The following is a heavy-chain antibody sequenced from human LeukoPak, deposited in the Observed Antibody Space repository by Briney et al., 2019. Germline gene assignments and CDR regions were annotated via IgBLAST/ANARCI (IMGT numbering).Heavy chain of an antibody. Sequence: PGGSLRLSCAASGFTFSSYSMNWVRQAPGKGLEWVSSISSSSSYIYYADSVKGRFTISRDNAKNSLYLQMNSLRAEDTAVYYCARDVHFEGSSSNYYYYYMDVWGKGTTVTVSS. CDR3: ARDVHFEGSSSNYYYYYMDV. J-gene: IGHJ6*03. CDR1: GFTFSSYS. D-gene: IGHD6-6*01. CDR2: ISSSSSYI. V-gene: IGHV3-21*01.